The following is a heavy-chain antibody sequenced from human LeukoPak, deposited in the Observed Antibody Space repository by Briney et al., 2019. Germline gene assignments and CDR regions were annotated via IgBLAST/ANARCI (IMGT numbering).Heavy chain of an antibody. V-gene: IGHV1-2*02. CDR3: ARLWFSGSYHYYYYMDV. Sequence: WASVKVSCKASGFRFIDYHLHWVRQAPGQGLEWVGWINPKSGATNYAQKFQGRVTMTRDTSITTAYMELSRLTSDDTAVYFCARLWFSGSYHYYYYMDVWGKGTSVTVSS. CDR2: INPKSGAT. D-gene: IGHD1-26*01. CDR1: GFRFIDYH. J-gene: IGHJ6*03.